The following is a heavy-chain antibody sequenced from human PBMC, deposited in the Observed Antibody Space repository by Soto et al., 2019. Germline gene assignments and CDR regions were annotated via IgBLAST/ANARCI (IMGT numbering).Heavy chain of an antibody. Sequence: ASVKVSCKASGYTFTSYAMHWVRQAPGQRLEWMGWINAGNGNTKYSQKFQGRVTMTTDTSTSTAYMELRSLRSDDTAVYYCARVGVTYPPNKIRQANYYFDYWGQGTLVTVS. J-gene: IGHJ4*02. V-gene: IGHV1-3*01. CDR3: ARVGVTYPPNKIRQANYYFDY. CDR1: GYTFTSYA. CDR2: INAGNGNT. D-gene: IGHD3-22*01.